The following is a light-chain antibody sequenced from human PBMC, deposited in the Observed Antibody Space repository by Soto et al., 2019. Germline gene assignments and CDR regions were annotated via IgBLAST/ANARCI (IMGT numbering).Light chain of an antibody. CDR1: QSISSW. CDR2: DAS. V-gene: IGKV1-5*01. CDR3: QQYNSWT. J-gene: IGKJ1*01. Sequence: DIQMTQSPSTLSASVGDRVTITCRXXQSISSWLACYQQKPGKAPKLLIYDASSLESGVPSRFSGSGSGTEFTLTISSLQPDDFATYYCQQYNSWTFGQGTKVEIK.